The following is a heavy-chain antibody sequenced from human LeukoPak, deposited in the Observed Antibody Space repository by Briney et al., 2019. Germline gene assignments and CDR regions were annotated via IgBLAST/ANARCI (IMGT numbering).Heavy chain of an antibody. Sequence: ASVKVSCKASGGTFSSYAFSWVRQAPGQGLEWMGIINPSGGSTSYAQKFQGRVTMTRDTSTSTVYMELSSLRSEDTAVYYCARDRSYYDSSGLDYWGQGTLVTVSS. CDR3: ARDRSYYDSSGLDY. J-gene: IGHJ4*02. CDR2: INPSGGST. V-gene: IGHV1-46*01. CDR1: GGTFSSYA. D-gene: IGHD3-22*01.